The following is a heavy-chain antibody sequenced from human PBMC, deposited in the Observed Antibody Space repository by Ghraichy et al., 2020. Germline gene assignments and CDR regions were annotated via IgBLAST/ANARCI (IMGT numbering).Heavy chain of an antibody. J-gene: IGHJ4*02. D-gene: IGHD5-18*01. CDR3: GRRGYIYGSNPVDY. V-gene: IGHV3-7*01. CDR1: GFTFNTYY. Sequence: GGSLRLSCAASGFTFNTYYMTWVRQAPGKGLEWVANIKQDGSERYYVDSVKGRFTISRDNAKDSVYLQMSSLRAEDTAVYFCGRRGYIYGSNPVDYWGQGTQVTVSS. CDR2: IKQDGSER.